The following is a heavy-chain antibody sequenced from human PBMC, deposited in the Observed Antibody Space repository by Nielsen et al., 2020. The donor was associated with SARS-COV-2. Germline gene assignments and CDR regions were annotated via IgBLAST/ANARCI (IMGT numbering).Heavy chain of an antibody. Sequence: GESLKISCVASGFSFSDYGMNWVRQPPGMGLEWIASIDGRGGKKDYADSVKGRFTVSRDNARNTLYLQMKNVRDEDTAMYYCGRDYWGQGTLVTVSS. CDR2: IDGRGGKK. V-gene: IGHV3-48*02. J-gene: IGHJ4*02. CDR3: GRDY. CDR1: GFSFSDYG.